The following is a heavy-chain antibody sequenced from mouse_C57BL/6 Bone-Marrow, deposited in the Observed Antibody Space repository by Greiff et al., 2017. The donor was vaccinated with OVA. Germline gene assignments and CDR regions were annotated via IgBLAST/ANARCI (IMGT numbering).Heavy chain of an antibody. CDR1: GYTFTSYW. V-gene: IGHV1-59*01. CDR2: IDPSDSYT. J-gene: IGHJ2*01. CDR3: ARDGYYGGLFDY. Sequence: VKLQQPGAELVRPGTSVKLSCKASGYTFTSYWMHWVKQRPGQGLEWIGVIDPSDSYTNYNQKFKGKATLTVDTSSSTAYMQLSSLTSEDSAVYYCARDGYYGGLFDYWGQGTTLTVSS. D-gene: IGHD2-3*01.